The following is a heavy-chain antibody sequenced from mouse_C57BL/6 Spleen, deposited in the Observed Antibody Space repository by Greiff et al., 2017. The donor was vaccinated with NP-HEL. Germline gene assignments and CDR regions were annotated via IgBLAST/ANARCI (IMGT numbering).Heavy chain of an antibody. CDR2: IDPSDSYT. J-gene: IGHJ1*03. Sequence: VQLQQPGAELVRPGPSVKLSCKASGYTFTSYWMHWVKQRPGQGLEWIGVIDPSDSYTNYNQKFKGKATLTVDTSSSTAYMRLSSLTSEDSAVYYCARRGYYGSSPYWYFDVWGTGTTVTVSS. V-gene: IGHV1-59*01. D-gene: IGHD1-1*01. CDR3: ARRGYYGSSPYWYFDV. CDR1: GYTFTSYW.